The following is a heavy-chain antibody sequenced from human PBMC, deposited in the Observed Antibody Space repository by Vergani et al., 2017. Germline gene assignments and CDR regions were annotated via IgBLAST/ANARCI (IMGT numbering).Heavy chain of an antibody. Sequence: QVQLVQSGAEVKKPGASVKVSCKASGYTFISYGISWVRQAPGQGLEWMGWINAYNGNTNYAQKLQGRVTMTTDASTSTAYMELRSLSSADTAVYYCAGEPEIVVVQAAPCNYYYWGMDVWGQGTRVTVSS. V-gene: IGHV1-18*04. CDR1: GYTFISYG. D-gene: IGHD2-2*01. CDR2: INAYNGNT. J-gene: IGHJ6*02. CDR3: AGEPEIVVVQAAPCNYYYWGMDV.